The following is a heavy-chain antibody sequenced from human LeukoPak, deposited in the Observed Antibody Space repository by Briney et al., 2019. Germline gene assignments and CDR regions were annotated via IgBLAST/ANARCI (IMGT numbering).Heavy chain of an antibody. D-gene: IGHD3-22*01. Sequence: SETLSLTCTVSGGSISSSRDFWGWIRQPPGKGLGWIGSIYYSGSTYYNPSLKSRVTISVDTSKNQFSLKLSSVTAADTAVYYCARVGYDSSGYYPDYWGQGTLVTVSS. CDR2: IYYSGST. V-gene: IGHV4-39*07. CDR3: ARVGYDSSGYYPDY. J-gene: IGHJ4*02. CDR1: GGSISSSRDF.